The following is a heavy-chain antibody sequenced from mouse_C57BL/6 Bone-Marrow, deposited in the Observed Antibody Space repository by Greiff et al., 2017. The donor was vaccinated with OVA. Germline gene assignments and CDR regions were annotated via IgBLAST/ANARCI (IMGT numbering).Heavy chain of an antibody. CDR1: GFTFSDYY. CDR3: ARTVAPYAMDY. Sequence: EVKLMESEGGLVQPGSSMKLSCTASGFTFSDYYMAWVRQVPEKGLEWVANINYDGSSTYYLDSLKSRFIISRDNAKNILYLQMSSLKSEDTATYYCARTVAPYAMDYWGQGTSVTVSS. CDR2: INYDGSST. V-gene: IGHV5-16*01. J-gene: IGHJ4*01. D-gene: IGHD1-1*01.